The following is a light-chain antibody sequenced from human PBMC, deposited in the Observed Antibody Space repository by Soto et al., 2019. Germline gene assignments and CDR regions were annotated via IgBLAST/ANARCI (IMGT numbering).Light chain of an antibody. CDR3: RQRSSWHRYT. V-gene: IGKV3-11*01. Sequence: EIVLTQSPATLSLSPGERATLSCRTSQNVGTSVAWYQQKPGQAPRLLISDASDRVPGIPPRFSGSGYETDFTLTISSLEPDDFAVYFCRQRSSWHRYTFGQGTWLEMK. J-gene: IGKJ2*01. CDR1: QNVGTS. CDR2: DAS.